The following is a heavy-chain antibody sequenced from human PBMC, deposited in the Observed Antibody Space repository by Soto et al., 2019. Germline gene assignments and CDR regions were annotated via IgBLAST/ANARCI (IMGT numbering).Heavy chain of an antibody. V-gene: IGHV1-69*01. D-gene: IGHD3-10*01. J-gene: IGHJ4*02. CDR2: IIPIFGTA. Sequence: QVQLVQSGAEVKKPGSSVKVSCKASGGTFSSYAISWVRQAPGQGLEWMGGIIPIFGTANYAQKFQGRVTITADESTSTAYMELRSLRSEDTAVYYCATRGGGSFGELLSRFDYWGQGTLVTVSS. CDR3: ATRGGGSFGELLSRFDY. CDR1: GGTFSSYA.